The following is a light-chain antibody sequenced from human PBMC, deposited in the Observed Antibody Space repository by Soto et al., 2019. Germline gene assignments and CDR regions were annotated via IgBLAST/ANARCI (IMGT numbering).Light chain of an antibody. J-gene: IGKJ5*01. V-gene: IGKV3-15*01. CDR1: QSVSSN. CDR3: QQRRSWQVT. Sequence: EIVMTPSPATLAVSPCEGATLSRRASQSVSSNLAWYQQKPGQAPRLFIYGASTRATGIPARFSGSGSGTNFTLTISSLEPEDFAVYYCQQRRSWQVTFGQGTRLEIK. CDR2: GAS.